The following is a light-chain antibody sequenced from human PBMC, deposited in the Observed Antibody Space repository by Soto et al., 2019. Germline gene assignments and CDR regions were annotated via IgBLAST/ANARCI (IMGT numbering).Light chain of an antibody. CDR1: QSVTSY. J-gene: IGKJ5*01. Sequence: EIVLTLSPATLSLSPGERATLSCRASQSVTSYLAWYQQKPGQAPRLLIYDASRRASGTPHRFSGSGSERAFTLAISGLEPADFGVYYCQQYVTSPSITFGQGTRLEI. CDR2: DAS. V-gene: IGKV3-11*02. CDR3: QQYVTSPSIT.